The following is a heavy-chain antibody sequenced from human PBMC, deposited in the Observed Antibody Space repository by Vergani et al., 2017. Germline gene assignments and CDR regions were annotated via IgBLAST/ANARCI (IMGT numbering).Heavy chain of an antibody. D-gene: IGHD3/OR15-3a*01. J-gene: IGHJ5*02. CDR3: ARGVLDSKYRHNWFGP. CDR2: MNPKSGNT. Sequence: QEHLVQSGAEVRKPGASVKVSCKASGYNFTSFDINWVRLATGQGLEWMGWMNPKSGNTAYAAKFQGRITMTRDSSTDTAYMEMKSLRSEDTAIYFCARGVLDSKYRHNWFGPWGQGTVVTVSS. CDR1: GYNFTSFD. V-gene: IGHV1-8*01.